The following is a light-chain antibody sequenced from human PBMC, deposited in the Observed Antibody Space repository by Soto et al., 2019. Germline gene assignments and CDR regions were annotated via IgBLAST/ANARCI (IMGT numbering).Light chain of an antibody. CDR2: KAS. J-gene: IGKJ1*01. Sequence: DIQMTQSPSTLSASVGDRVTITCRASQSISSWLAWYEQKPGKAPKLLIYKASSLESGVPSRFSISGAGTEFNLTISSLQPDDLATYYCQQYKSYPTFGQGTKVEIK. V-gene: IGKV1-5*03. CDR3: QQYKSYPT. CDR1: QSISSW.